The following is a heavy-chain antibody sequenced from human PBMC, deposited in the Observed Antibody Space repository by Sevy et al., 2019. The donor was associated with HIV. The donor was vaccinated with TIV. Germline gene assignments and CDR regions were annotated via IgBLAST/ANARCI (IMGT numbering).Heavy chain of an antibody. CDR1: GFTFGDYA. D-gene: IGHD3-10*01. CDR2: IRSKAYGGTT. CDR3: TRRGDGYKDYYYYYYMDV. V-gene: IGHV3-49*03. J-gene: IGHJ6*03. Sequence: GGSLRLSGTASGFTFGDYAMSWFRQAPGKGLEWVGFIRSKAYGGTTEYAASVKGRFTISRDDSKSIAFLQMNSLKTEDTAVYYCTRRGDGYKDYYYYYYMDVWGKGTTVTVSS.